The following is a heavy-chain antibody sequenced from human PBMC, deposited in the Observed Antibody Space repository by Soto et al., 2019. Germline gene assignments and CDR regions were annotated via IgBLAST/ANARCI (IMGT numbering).Heavy chain of an antibody. D-gene: IGHD1-26*01. V-gene: IGHV3-7*01. J-gene: IGHJ2*01. Sequence: EVQLLESGGGLVQPGGSLRLSCAGNGYTFRSDWMSWVRQAPGKGLEWVANIKHDGSEKYYVDSVKGRFTISRDNAENSLYLQMNSLRGEDTAVYSCAREAWEMKDWYFDLWGRGTLVTDSS. CDR2: IKHDGSEK. CDR3: AREAWEMKDWYFDL. CDR1: GYTFRSDW.